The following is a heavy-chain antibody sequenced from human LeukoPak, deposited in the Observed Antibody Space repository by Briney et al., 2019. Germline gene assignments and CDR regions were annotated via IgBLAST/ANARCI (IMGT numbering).Heavy chain of an antibody. Sequence: AGGSLRLSCAASGFTLSGYDMSWVRQARGKGREWVSAISGSGGTTHYADSVKGRFTISRDNSNTTLYLQINSLRAEDTAVYYCAKETPRWGTFDYWGQGTLVTVSS. V-gene: IGHV3-23*01. J-gene: IGHJ4*02. CDR1: GFTLSGYD. CDR2: ISGSGGTT. CDR3: AKETPRWGTFDY. D-gene: IGHD3-16*01.